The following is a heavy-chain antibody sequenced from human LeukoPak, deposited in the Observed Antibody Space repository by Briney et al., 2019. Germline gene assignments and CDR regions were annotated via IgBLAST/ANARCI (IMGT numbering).Heavy chain of an antibody. J-gene: IGHJ4*02. CDR1: GGSFSGYY. D-gene: IGHD6-19*01. V-gene: IGHV4-34*01. CDR3: ARFKRAGGWSYFDY. Sequence: SETLSLTCAVYGGSFSGYYWSWIRQPPGKGLEWIGEINHSGSTNYNPSLKSRVTISVDTSKNQFSLKLSSVTAADTAVYYCARFKRAGGWSYFDYWGQGTLVTVSS. CDR2: INHSGST.